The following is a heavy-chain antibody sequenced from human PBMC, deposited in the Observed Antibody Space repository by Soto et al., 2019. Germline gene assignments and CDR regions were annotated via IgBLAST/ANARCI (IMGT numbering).Heavy chain of an antibody. D-gene: IGHD3-3*01. CDR3: ATRIFGVVILVYYYYGMDV. V-gene: IGHV3-23*01. CDR1: GFTFSSYA. Sequence: GGSLRLSCAASGFTFSSYAMSWVRQAPGEGLEWVSAISGSGGSTYYADSVKGRFTISRDNSKNTLYLQMNSLRAEDTAVYYCATRIFGVVILVYYYYGMDVWGQGTTVTVSS. CDR2: ISGSGGST. J-gene: IGHJ6*02.